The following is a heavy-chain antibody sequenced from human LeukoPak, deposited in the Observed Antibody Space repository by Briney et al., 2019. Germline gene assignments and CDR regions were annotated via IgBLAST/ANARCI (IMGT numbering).Heavy chain of an antibody. CDR1: GFTFSSYW. D-gene: IGHD3-9*01. CDR3: ASWRYYYYYGMDV. CDR2: IKQDGSEK. Sequence: PGGSLRLSCAASGFTFSSYWMSWVRQAPGKGLEWVANIKQDGSEKYYVDSVKGRLTISRDNAKNSLYLQMNSLRAEDTAVYYCASWRYYYYYGMDVWGQGTTVTVSS. J-gene: IGHJ6*02. V-gene: IGHV3-7*01.